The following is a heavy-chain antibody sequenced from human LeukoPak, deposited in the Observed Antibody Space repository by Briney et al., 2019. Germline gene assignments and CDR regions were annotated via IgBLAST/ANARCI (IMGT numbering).Heavy chain of an antibody. CDR2: ISSSGSTI. J-gene: IGHJ6*03. D-gene: IGHD4-17*01. CDR1: GFTFSDYY. V-gene: IGHV3-11*04. CDR3: ARVISDYGDYEEDYYYYYMDV. Sequence: GGSLRLSCAASGFTFSDYYMSWIRQAPGKGLEWVSYISSSGSTIYYADSVKGRFTISRDNAKNSLYLQMNSLRAEDTAVYYCARVISDYGDYEEDYYYYYMDVWGKGTTDTISS.